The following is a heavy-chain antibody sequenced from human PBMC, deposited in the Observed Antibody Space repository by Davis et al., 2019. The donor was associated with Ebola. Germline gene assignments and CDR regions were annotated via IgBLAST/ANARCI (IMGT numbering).Heavy chain of an antibody. Sequence: MPSETLSLTCNVSGDSIGSADNYWSWIRQPPGKGLEWTAYIFHSGSPIYNPSLKRRVTISVDPSKHLFSLKLTSVTAANTALYYCARVLGHGDLLLDYWGQGTLVTVSS. CDR2: IFHSGSP. V-gene: IGHV4-61*08. CDR1: GDSIGSADNY. CDR3: ARVLGHGDLLLDY. J-gene: IGHJ4*02. D-gene: IGHD4-17*01.